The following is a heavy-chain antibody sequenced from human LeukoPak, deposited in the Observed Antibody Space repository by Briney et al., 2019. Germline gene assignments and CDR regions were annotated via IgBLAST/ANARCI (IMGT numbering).Heavy chain of an antibody. CDR2: IYTSGST. Sequence: PSETLSLTCTASGGSISNYYWSWIRQPAGKGLEWIGRIYTSGSTNYNPSLKSRVTMSIDTSKNQFSLKLSSVTAADTAVYYCARGSQNDYYGSGTHNWFDPWGQGTLVTVSS. J-gene: IGHJ5*02. CDR1: GGSISNYY. V-gene: IGHV4-4*07. CDR3: ARGSQNDYYGSGTHNWFDP. D-gene: IGHD3-10*01.